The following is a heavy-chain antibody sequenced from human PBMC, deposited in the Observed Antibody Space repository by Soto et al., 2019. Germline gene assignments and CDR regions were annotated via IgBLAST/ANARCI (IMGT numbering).Heavy chain of an antibody. CDR3: AKRRGYAYYDILTGSQEIDY. CDR2: ISGSGGST. Sequence: GGSLRLSCAASGFTFSSYAMSWVRQAPGKGLEWVSAISGSGGSTYYADSVKGRFTISRDNSKSTLYLQMNSLRAEDTAVYYCAKRRGYAYYDILTGSQEIDYWGQGTLVTVSS. D-gene: IGHD3-9*01. J-gene: IGHJ4*02. V-gene: IGHV3-23*01. CDR1: GFTFSSYA.